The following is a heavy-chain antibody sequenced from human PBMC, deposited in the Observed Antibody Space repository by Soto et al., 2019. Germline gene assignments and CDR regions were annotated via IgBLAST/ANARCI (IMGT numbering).Heavy chain of an antibody. J-gene: IGHJ6*02. D-gene: IGHD5-12*01. CDR2: INPNGGST. CDR1: ADTFTSYY. Sequence: ASVKVSCKAPADTFTSYYIHWVRQAPGHGLEWMGIINPNGGSTRFAQKLQGRVTMTTDTSTSTAYMELRSLRSDDTAVYYCARDTSVEEMATIPYYYYYGMDVWGQGTTVTVSS. CDR3: ARDTSVEEMATIPYYYYYGMDV. V-gene: IGHV1-46*01.